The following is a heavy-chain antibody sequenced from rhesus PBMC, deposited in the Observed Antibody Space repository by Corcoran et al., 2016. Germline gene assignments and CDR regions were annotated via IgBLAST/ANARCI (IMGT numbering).Heavy chain of an antibody. CDR1: GFTFDDYA. J-gene: IGHJ4*01. CDR2: ISCSGGTN. D-gene: IGHD6-25*01. Sequence: EVQLVESGGGVVQPGGSLRLSCAASGFTFDDYAMHWVRQAPGKGLGWVSGISCSGGTNYYAASVKGQFTISRDNAKNSLYLHMCSLRAEDTALYYCARESFPGIAAAGNFDYWGQGVLVTVSS. V-gene: IGHV3-201*01. CDR3: ARESFPGIAAAGNFDY.